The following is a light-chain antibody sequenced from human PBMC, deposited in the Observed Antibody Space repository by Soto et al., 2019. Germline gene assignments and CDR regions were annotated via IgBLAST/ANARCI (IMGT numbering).Light chain of an antibody. CDR3: QQYNNWAST. Sequence: EIVMTQSPVALSVSPGESAALSCRASQSVDRNFAWYQQRPGQAPRVLIYGTSTRATGVPARFSGSGSGTDFTLTISSLQSEDFAVYDCQQYNNWASTFGQGTRLEIK. J-gene: IGKJ2*01. CDR2: GTS. CDR1: QSVDRN. V-gene: IGKV3-15*01.